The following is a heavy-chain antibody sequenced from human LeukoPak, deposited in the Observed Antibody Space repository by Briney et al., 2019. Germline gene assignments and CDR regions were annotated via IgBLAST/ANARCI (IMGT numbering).Heavy chain of an antibody. V-gene: IGHV4-39*01. CDR2: IYYSGST. D-gene: IGHD3-22*01. J-gene: IGHJ4*02. CDR1: GGSISSSSYY. CDR3: ARHNNYDSSAYYYELDY. Sequence: SETLSLTCTVSGGSISSSSYYWGWIRQPPGKGLEWIGSIYYSGSTYYNPSLKSRVTISVDTSKNQFSLKLSSVTAADTAVYYCARHNNYDSSAYYYELDYWGQGTLVTVSS.